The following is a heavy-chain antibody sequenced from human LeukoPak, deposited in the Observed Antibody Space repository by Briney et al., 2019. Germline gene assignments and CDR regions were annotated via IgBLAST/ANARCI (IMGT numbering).Heavy chain of an antibody. CDR1: GFNFRSYG. CDR3: AKEPMDN. V-gene: IGHV3-30*02. J-gene: IGHJ4*02. CDR2: MRYGGSDK. Sequence: GGSLRLSCAASGFNFRSYGMHWVRQAPGKGLEWVTFMRYGGSDKYCADSVKGRFTISRDNSKNTLSLQMNSLRPEDTAVYYCAKEPMDNWGPGTLVTVSS.